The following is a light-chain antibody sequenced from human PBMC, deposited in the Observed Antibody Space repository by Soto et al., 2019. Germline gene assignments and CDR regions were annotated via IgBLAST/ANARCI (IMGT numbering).Light chain of an antibody. CDR2: DAS. J-gene: IGKJ1*01. CDR1: QDISNY. V-gene: IGKV1-33*01. CDR3: QQYETFSGT. Sequence: DIQMTQSPSSLSASVLDRVTITCQASQDISNYLNWYQQKPGEAPKLLIYDASALPRGVPSRFSGSGSGTKFTLTIASLQPDDFATYYCQQYETFSGTFGPGTKVDIK.